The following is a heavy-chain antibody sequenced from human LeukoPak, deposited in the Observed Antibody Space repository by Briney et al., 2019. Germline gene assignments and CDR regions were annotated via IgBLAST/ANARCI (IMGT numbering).Heavy chain of an antibody. CDR2: ISSSSSYI. V-gene: IGHV3-21*01. D-gene: IGHD3-16*01. CDR3: ARDQGGPGGSGLDY. CDR1: GFTFSSYS. J-gene: IGHJ4*02. Sequence: GGSLRLSCAASGFTFSSYSMNWVRQAPGKGLEWVSSISSSSSYIYYAGSVKGRFTISRDNAKNSLYLQMNSLRAEDTAVYYCARDQGGPGGSGLDYWGQGTLVTVSS.